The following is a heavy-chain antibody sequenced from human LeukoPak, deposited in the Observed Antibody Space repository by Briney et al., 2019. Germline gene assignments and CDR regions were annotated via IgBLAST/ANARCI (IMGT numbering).Heavy chain of an antibody. CDR1: GFTFSSYE. J-gene: IGHJ3*02. CDR2: ISSSHSTI. Sequence: GGSLRLSCAVSGFTFSSYEMNWVRQAPGKGLECVSYISSSHSTIYYADSVKGRFTITRDNAMNLLNLKMNSLRAEDTAVYYCAREVPTGHAFDIWGQGTMVTVSS. V-gene: IGHV3-48*03. CDR3: AREVPTGHAFDI. D-gene: IGHD4-17*01.